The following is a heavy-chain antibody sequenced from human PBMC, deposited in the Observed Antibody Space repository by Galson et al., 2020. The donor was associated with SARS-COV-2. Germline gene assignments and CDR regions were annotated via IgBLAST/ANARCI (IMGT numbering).Heavy chain of an antibody. J-gene: IGHJ4*02. Sequence: SETLSLTCAVSGGSISSGGYSWSWIRQPPGKGLEWIGYLYFSGSTYYNPSIKSRVTISVDTSKNQFSLRLSSVSAAATAVYYCARVPSNSGYDYFDYWGQGTLVTVSS. CDR3: ARVPSNSGYDYFDY. D-gene: IGHD5-12*01. CDR1: GGSISSGGYS. CDR2: LYFSGST. V-gene: IGHV4-30-4*07.